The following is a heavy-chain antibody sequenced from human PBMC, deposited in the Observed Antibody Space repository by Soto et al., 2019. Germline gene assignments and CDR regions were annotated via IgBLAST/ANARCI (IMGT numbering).Heavy chain of an antibody. Sequence: EEQLVESGGGLVQPGGSLRLSCTASGFTVSNYWTHWVRQLPGKGLEWVSRINIDGSRITYPASMKGRFTMSRDNAKNKLYLPMNSLRADDTAVYYCIRGRSGWNTVDVWGQGTTVIVS. D-gene: IGHD6-19*01. CDR2: INIDGSRI. J-gene: IGHJ6*02. CDR1: GFTVSNYW. CDR3: IRGRSGWNTVDV. V-gene: IGHV3-74*03.